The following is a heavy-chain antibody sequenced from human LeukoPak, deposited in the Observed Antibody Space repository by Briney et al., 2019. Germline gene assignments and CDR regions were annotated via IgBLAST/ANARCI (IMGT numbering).Heavy chain of an antibody. Sequence: GGSLRLSCTASEFTFSNYALSWVRQAPGKGLQWVSVISRSGGRTYYADSVKGRFTISRDNSKNTLSLQMNSLRAEDTAVYYCAKDLDSAAIDYWGQGTLVTVSS. CDR3: AKDLDSAAIDY. J-gene: IGHJ4*02. CDR2: ISRSGGRT. D-gene: IGHD2-15*01. CDR1: EFTFSNYA. V-gene: IGHV3-23*01.